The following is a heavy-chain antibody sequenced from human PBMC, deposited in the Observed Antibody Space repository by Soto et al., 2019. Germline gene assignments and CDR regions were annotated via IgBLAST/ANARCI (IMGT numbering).Heavy chain of an antibody. J-gene: IGHJ6*02. CDR2: IYTRGDT. CDR3: AGVRDDIFYGMDV. CDR1: GGSMISYY. Sequence: SETLSLPCTVSGGSMISYYWNWIRQPAGKGLEWIGRIYTRGDTNYNPSLKSRVTISIDTSKNEFSLKLTSVTAADTAVYYCAGVRDDIFYGMDVWGQGTTVTVSS. V-gene: IGHV4-4*07. D-gene: IGHD3-9*01.